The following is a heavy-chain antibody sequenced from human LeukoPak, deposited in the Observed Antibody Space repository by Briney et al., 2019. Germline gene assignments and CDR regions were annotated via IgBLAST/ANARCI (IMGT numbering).Heavy chain of an antibody. CDR3: ARGSLNCGGDCYVYDAFDI. CDR1: GGSFSGYY. CDR2: INHSGST. Sequence: SETLSLTCAVYGGSFSGYYWSWIRQPPGKGLEWIGEINHSGSTNYNPSLKSRVTISVDTSKNQFSLKLSSVTAADTAVYYCARGSLNCGGDCYVYDAFDIWGQGTMVTVSS. D-gene: IGHD2-21*02. V-gene: IGHV4-34*01. J-gene: IGHJ3*02.